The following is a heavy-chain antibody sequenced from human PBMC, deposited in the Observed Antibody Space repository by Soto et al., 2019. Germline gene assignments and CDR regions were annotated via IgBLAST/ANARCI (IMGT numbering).Heavy chain of an antibody. J-gene: IGHJ4*02. CDR1: GFTFSSYA. CDR3: AKPLGAGKKNPFDY. Sequence: EVQLLESGGGLVQPGGSLRLSCAASGFTFSSYAMSWVRQAPGKGLEWVSAISGSGGSTYYADSVKGRFTISRENSKNTLYLQMSSLRAEDTAVYYCAKPLGAGKKNPFDYWGQGTLVTVSS. D-gene: IGHD1-1*01. V-gene: IGHV3-23*01. CDR2: ISGSGGST.